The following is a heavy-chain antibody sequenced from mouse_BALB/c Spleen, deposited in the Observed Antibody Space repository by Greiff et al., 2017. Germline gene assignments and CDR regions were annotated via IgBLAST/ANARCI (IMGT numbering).Heavy chain of an antibody. D-gene: IGHD2-14*01. CDR3: ARDDYRYDCFDY. Sequence: DVKLVESGGGLVQPGGSRKLSCAASGFTFSDYGMAWVRQAPGKGPEWVAFISNLAYSIYYADTVTGRFTISRENAKNTLYLEMSSLRSEDTAMYYCARDDYRYDCFDYWGQGTTLTVSS. CDR1: GFTFSDYG. J-gene: IGHJ2*01. CDR2: ISNLAYSI. V-gene: IGHV5-15*02.